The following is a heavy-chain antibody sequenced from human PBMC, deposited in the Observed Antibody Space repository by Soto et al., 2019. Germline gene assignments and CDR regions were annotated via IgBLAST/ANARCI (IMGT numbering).Heavy chain of an antibody. J-gene: IGHJ5*02. D-gene: IGHD3-10*01. V-gene: IGHV4-34*01. Sequence: QVQLQQWGAGLLKPSETLSLTCAVYGGSFSGYYWSWIRQPPGTGLEWIGEINHSGSTNYNPSLKSRVTMTVETSKNQFSLKLSSVTAADTAVYYCARDRRLITMVRGVSLWFDPWGQGTLVTVSS. CDR2: INHSGST. CDR3: ARDRRLITMVRGVSLWFDP. CDR1: GGSFSGYY.